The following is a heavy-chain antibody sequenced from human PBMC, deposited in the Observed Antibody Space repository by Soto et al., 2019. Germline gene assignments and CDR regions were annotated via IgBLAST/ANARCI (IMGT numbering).Heavy chain of an antibody. CDR3: TRDRPRYSGSYPSI. Sequence: GGSLRLSCTGSGFPSANFLMSWFRQAPGKGLEWVGFIRSQPYGGTTQYAASVKGRFTISRDDSKSIAYLQMNSLKTEDTAVYYCTRDRPRYSGSYPSIWGQGTMVTVSS. CDR1: GFPSANFL. V-gene: IGHV3-49*03. CDR2: IRSQPYGGTT. J-gene: IGHJ3*02. D-gene: IGHD1-26*01.